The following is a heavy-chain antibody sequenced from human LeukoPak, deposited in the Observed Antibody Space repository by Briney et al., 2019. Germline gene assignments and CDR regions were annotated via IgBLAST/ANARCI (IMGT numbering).Heavy chain of an antibody. Sequence: PSETLSLTCTVSGGSISSYYWSWIRQPPGKGLEWIGYMYYSGSTYYNPSLKSRVTISVDTSKNQFSLKLSSVTAADTAVYYCARLGRYNWFDPWGQGTLVTVSS. CDR3: ARLGRYNWFDP. J-gene: IGHJ5*02. CDR1: GGSISSYY. V-gene: IGHV4-59*04. CDR2: MYYSGST.